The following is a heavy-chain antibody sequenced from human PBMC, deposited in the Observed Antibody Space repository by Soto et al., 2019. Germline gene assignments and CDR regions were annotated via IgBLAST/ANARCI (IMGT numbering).Heavy chain of an antibody. CDR3: ARVNSGNVSFDP. J-gene: IGHJ5*02. D-gene: IGHD5-12*01. Sequence: GGSLRLSCAASGFTFSSYSMNWVRQAPGKGLEWVSYISSSSTIYYADSVKGRFTISRDNAKNSLYLQMNSLRAEDTAVYYCARVNSGNVSFDPWGQGTLVTVSS. CDR2: ISSSSTI. V-gene: IGHV3-48*01. CDR1: GFTFSSYS.